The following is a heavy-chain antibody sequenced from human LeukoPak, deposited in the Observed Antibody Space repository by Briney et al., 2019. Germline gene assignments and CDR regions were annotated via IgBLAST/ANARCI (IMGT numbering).Heavy chain of an antibody. D-gene: IGHD3-3*01. J-gene: IGHJ3*02. V-gene: IGHV4-59*01. CDR3: ARSYDFWSASRGAFDI. CDR2: MYYSGST. CDR1: GGSISSYY. Sequence: SETLSLTCTVSGGSISSYYWSWFRQLPGKGLEWIGYMYYSGSTNYNPSLKSRVTISVDTSKNQFSLKVSSVTAADTAVYYCARSYDFWSASRGAFDIWGQGTMVTVSS.